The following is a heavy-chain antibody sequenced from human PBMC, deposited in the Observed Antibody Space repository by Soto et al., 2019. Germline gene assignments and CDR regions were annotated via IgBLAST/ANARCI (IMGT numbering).Heavy chain of an antibody. V-gene: IGHV3-48*02. J-gene: IGHJ6*02. CDR1: GFTFISYS. D-gene: IGHD1-7*01. Sequence: RRLSCAASGFTFISYSMNWVRQAPGKGLEWVSYISSSSSTIYYADSVKGRFTISRDNAKNSLYLQMNSLRDEDTAVYYCARDTPLGILELRFNYYYGMDVWGQGTTVTVSS. CDR2: ISSSSSTI. CDR3: ARDTPLGILELRFNYYYGMDV.